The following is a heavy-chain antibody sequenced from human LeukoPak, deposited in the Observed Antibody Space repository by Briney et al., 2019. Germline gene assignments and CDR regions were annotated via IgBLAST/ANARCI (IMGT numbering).Heavy chain of an antibody. CDR2: ISASNGNT. CDR3: ARGIWNDDAFDI. CDR1: AYTFTSYA. Sequence: ASVKVSCEASAYTFTSYAISWVRQAPGQGLEWMGWISASNGNTNYAQKLHGRVTMTTDTSTNTVYMELRSLRFDDTAVYYCARGIWNDDAFDIWGQGTMVTVSS. V-gene: IGHV1-18*01. J-gene: IGHJ3*02. D-gene: IGHD1-1*01.